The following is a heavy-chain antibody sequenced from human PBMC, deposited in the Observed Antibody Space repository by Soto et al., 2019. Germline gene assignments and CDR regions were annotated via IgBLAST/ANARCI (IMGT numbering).Heavy chain of an antibody. V-gene: IGHV3-21*01. Sequence: PGGSLRLSCAASGFTFNSYSMNWVRQAPWKGLEWVSSISSSSSYIYYADSVKGRFTISRDNARNSLYLQMNSLRAEDTAVYYCARDHQGGSSDYWGQGTLVTVSS. CDR1: GFTFNSYS. J-gene: IGHJ4*02. CDR2: ISSSSSYI. CDR3: ARDHQGGSSDY. D-gene: IGHD2-2*01.